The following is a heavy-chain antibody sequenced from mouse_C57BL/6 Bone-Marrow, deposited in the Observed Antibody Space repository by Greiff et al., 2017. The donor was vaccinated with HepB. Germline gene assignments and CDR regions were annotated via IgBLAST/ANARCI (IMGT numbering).Heavy chain of an antibody. V-gene: IGHV1-81*01. CDR2: IYPRSGNT. CDR3: ARSSVGSITTVVATDYFDY. D-gene: IGHD1-1*01. CDR1: GYTFTSYG. J-gene: IGHJ2*01. Sequence: VQLQQSGAELARPGASVKLSCKASGYTFTSYGISWVKQRTGQGLEWIGEIYPRSGNTYYNEKFKGKATLTADKSSSTAYMELRSLTSEYSAVSFCARSSVGSITTVVATDYFDYWGQGTTLTVSS.